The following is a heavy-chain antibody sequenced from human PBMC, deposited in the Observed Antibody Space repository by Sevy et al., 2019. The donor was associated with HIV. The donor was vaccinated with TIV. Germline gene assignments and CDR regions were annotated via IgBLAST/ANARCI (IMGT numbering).Heavy chain of an antibody. V-gene: IGHV5-51*01. Sequence: GESLKISCQASGYSFTAYWIGWVLQMPGKGLEWMGILFPGNSDVRTFQGQVTVSVDKSINTAYLQWGSLKASDSARYYCARGGHLPLDAFDIWGQGTKVTVSS. J-gene: IGHJ3*02. D-gene: IGHD2-15*01. CDR2: LFPGNSDV. CDR3: ARGGHLPLDAFDI. CDR1: GYSFTAYW.